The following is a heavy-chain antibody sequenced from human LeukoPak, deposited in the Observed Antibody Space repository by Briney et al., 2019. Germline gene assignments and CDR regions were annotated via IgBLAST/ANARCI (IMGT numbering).Heavy chain of an antibody. D-gene: IGHD5-18*01. CDR2: ISSSGSTI. CDR1: GFTFSSYE. J-gene: IGHJ4*02. Sequence: GGSLRLSCAASGFTFSSYEMNWVRQAPGKGLEWVSYISSSGSTIYYADSVKGRFTISRDNSKNTLYLQMNSLRAEDTALYYCAKDSAGGVNTAINYWGQGTLVIVSS. CDR3: AKDSAGGVNTAINY. V-gene: IGHV3-48*03.